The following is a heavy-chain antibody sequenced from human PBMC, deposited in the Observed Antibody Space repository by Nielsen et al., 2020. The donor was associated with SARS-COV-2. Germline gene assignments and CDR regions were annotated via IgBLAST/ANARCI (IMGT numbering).Heavy chain of an antibody. D-gene: IGHD6-13*01. J-gene: IGHJ6*02. Sequence: ASVKVSCKASGYTFTSYYMHWVRQAPGQGLEWMGIINPSGGSTSYAQKFQGRATMTRDTSTSTVYMELSSLRSEDTAVYYCARGKGIAAALAYYYYGMDVWGQGTTVTVSS. V-gene: IGHV1-46*01. CDR2: INPSGGST. CDR3: ARGKGIAAALAYYYYGMDV. CDR1: GYTFTSYY.